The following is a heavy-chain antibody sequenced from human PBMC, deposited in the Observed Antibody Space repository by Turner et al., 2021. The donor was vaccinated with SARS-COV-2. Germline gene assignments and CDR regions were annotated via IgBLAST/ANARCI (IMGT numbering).Heavy chain of an antibody. V-gene: IGHV1-2*02. D-gene: IGHD4-4*01. CDR1: GYTFTGYY. CDR3: YRGPDAFDI. CDR2: INPNSGGT. Sequence: QVQLVQSGAEVKKHGASMKVSCKASGYTFTGYYMHWVRKAPGQWLEWMGWINPNSGGTNYVQKFQGRVTMTRDTSISTAYMEVSRLRSDDTAVYYCYRGPDAFDIWGQGTMVTVSS. J-gene: IGHJ3*02.